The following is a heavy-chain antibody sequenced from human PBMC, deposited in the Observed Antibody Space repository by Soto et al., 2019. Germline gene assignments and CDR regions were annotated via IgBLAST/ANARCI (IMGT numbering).Heavy chain of an antibody. Sequence: SETLSLTCTVSGGSISNYYWSRIRQPPGKGLEWIGYIYYSGGTNYNPSLKSRVTISVDTSKNQFSLKLSSVTAADTAVYYCARHGRNFWSLDYWGQGTLVTVSS. CDR2: IYYSGGT. V-gene: IGHV4-59*08. CDR1: GGSISNYY. J-gene: IGHJ4*02. D-gene: IGHD3-3*01. CDR3: ARHGRNFWSLDY.